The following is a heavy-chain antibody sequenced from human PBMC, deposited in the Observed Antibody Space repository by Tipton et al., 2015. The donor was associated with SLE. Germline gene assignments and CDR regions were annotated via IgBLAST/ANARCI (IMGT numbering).Heavy chain of an antibody. D-gene: IGHD6-6*01. CDR2: INSDGSST. CDR1: GFTFSSYW. J-gene: IGHJ6*03. CDR3: AGGLVHDYYYMDV. V-gene: IGHV3-74*01. Sequence: SLRLSCAASGFTFSSYWMHWVRQAPGKGLVWVSRINSDGSSTSYADSVKGRFTISRDNAKNTLYLQMNSLRAEDTAVYYCAGGLVHDYYYMDVWGKGTTVTVSS.